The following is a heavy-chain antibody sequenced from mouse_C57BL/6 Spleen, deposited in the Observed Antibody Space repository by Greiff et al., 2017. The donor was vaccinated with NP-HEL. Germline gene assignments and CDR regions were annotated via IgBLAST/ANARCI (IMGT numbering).Heavy chain of an antibody. Sequence: EVQVVESGGGLVQPGGSMKLSCAASGFTFSDAWMDWVRQSPEKGLEWVAEIRNKANNHATYYAESVKGRFTISRDDSKSSVYLQMNSLRAEDTGIYYCTSGYYYGSSYVDWYFDVWGTGTTVTVSS. J-gene: IGHJ1*03. D-gene: IGHD1-1*01. V-gene: IGHV6-6*01. CDR1: GFTFSDAW. CDR2: IRNKANNHAT. CDR3: TSGYYYGSSYVDWYFDV.